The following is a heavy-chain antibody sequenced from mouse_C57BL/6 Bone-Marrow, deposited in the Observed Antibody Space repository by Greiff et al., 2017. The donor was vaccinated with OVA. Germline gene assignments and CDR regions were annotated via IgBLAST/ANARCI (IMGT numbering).Heavy chain of an antibody. CDR2: IYPRSGNT. CDR1: GYTFTSYG. J-gene: IGHJ1*03. V-gene: IGHV1-81*01. CDR3: ARNGNWYFDV. D-gene: IGHD2-1*01. Sequence: LQESGAELARPGASVKLSCKASGYTFTSYGISWVKQRTGQGLEWIGEIYPRSGNTYYNEKFKGKATLTADKSSSTAYMELRSLTSEDSAVYFCARNGNWYFDVWGTGTTVTVSS.